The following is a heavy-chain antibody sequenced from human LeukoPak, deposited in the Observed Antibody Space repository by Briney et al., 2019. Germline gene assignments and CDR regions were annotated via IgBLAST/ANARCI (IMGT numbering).Heavy chain of an antibody. V-gene: IGHV4-61*01. CDR1: GFSITTDSYC. D-gene: IGHD3-10*01. CDR3: ARDHFGSLDS. CDR2: DYCGGNT. J-gene: IGHJ4*02. Sequence: PSETLSLTCTVSGFSITTDSYCWGWIRQPPGKGLEWIGYDYCGGNTNYDPTLKRRVTISVDTSKNQFSLTLTSVTAADTAVYFCARDHFGSLDSWGQGILVTVSS.